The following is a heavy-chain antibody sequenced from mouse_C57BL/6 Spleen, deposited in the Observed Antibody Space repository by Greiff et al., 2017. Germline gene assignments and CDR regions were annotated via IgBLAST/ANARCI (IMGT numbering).Heavy chain of an antibody. CDR1: GFNIKDDY. Sequence: VQLQQSGPELVKPGASVKLSCKASGFNIKDDYMHWVKQRPEQGLEWIGWIDPENGDTEYASKFQGKATITADTSSNTAYLQLSSLTSEDTAVYYCTTPIYYGSSYDWYFDVWGTGTTVTVSS. CDR3: TTPIYYGSSYDWYFDV. CDR2: IDPENGDT. D-gene: IGHD1-1*01. V-gene: IGHV14-4*01. J-gene: IGHJ1*03.